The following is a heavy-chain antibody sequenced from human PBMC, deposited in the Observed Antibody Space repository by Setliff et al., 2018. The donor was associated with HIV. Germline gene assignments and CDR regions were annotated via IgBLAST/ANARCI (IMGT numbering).Heavy chain of an antibody. CDR2: VHSTGTT. Sequence: PSETLSLTCTVSGGSFSTYYWSWIRQPAGEGLEYIGRVHSTGTTIYNPSLKSRVTMSVGTSKNQLSLKLRSVTAADTAVYCCARARITMTGGRLEPYAFDRWGQGTKVTVSS. CDR3: ARARITMTGGRLEPYAFDR. CDR1: GGSFSTYY. V-gene: IGHV4-4*07. D-gene: IGHD3-22*01. J-gene: IGHJ3*01.